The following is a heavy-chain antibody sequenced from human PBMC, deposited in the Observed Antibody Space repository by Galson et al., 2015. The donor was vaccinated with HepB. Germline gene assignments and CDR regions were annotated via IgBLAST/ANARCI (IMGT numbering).Heavy chain of an antibody. CDR2: ISYDGSNK. V-gene: IGHV3-30-3*01. D-gene: IGHD3-3*01. J-gene: IGHJ4*02. Sequence: SLRLSCAASGFTFSSYAMHWVRQAPGKGLEWVAVISYDGSNKYYADSVKGRFTISRDNSKNTLYLQMNSLRAEDTAVYYCARDRWFRFPGGSGEWLIDYWGQGTLVTVSS. CDR3: ARDRWFRFPGGSGEWLIDY. CDR1: GFTFSSYA.